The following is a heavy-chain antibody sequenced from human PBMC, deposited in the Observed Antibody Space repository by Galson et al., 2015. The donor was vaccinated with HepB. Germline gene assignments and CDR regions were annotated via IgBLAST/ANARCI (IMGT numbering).Heavy chain of an antibody. Sequence: QSGAEVKKPGESLRISCTVSGYTFSNYWIGWVRQMPGKGLEWKGIVYPGDSDARYTPSFQGHVTISADKSIDTAYLQWSSLKTSDTAIYYCARRGPFFDDIASRYYALDVWGQGTTVTVSS. D-gene: IGHD3-3*02. V-gene: IGHV5-51*01. J-gene: IGHJ6*02. CDR3: ARRGPFFDDIASRYYALDV. CDR1: GYTFSNYW. CDR2: VYPGDSDA.